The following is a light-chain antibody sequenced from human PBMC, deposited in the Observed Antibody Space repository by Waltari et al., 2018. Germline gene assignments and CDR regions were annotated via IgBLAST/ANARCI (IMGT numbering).Light chain of an antibody. V-gene: IGLV2-14*01. J-gene: IGLJ3*02. CDR1: SSDIGAYTD. CDR2: EVS. CDR3: SSFTSTNTLL. Sequence: QSALTQPASVPGSPGQSITISCTGTSSDIGAYTDVSWYQKYPDKAPKLIIYEVSNRPSGVSNRFSCSKSGNTASLSISGLQAEDESDYYCSSFTSTNTLLFGGGTKLTVL.